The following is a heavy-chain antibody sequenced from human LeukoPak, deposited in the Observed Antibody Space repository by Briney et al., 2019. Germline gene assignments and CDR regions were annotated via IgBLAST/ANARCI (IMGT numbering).Heavy chain of an antibody. D-gene: IGHD3-22*01. CDR1: GYSISSGYY. CDR2: IYHSGST. CDR3: AKGGFGFDI. J-gene: IGHJ3*02. Sequence: PSETLSLTCTVSGYSISSGYYWGWIRQPPGKGLEWIGSIYHSGSTYYNPSLKSRVTISVDTSKNQFSLKLSSVTAADTAVYYCAKGGFGFDIWGQGTMVTVSS. V-gene: IGHV4-38-2*02.